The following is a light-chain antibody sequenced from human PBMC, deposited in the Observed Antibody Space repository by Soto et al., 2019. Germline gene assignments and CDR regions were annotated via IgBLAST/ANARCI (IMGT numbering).Light chain of an antibody. V-gene: IGLV2-14*01. CDR1: SSDVGTYNY. J-gene: IGLJ2*01. CDR2: EVS. CDR3: SSYTSSSTVV. Sequence: QSVLTQPASVSGSPGQSITISCTGTSSDVGTYNYVSWYQQHPGKAPKLMIYEVSNRPSGVSNRFSGSKFGNTASLTISGLQAEDEADYYCSSYTSSSTVVFGGGTKVTLL.